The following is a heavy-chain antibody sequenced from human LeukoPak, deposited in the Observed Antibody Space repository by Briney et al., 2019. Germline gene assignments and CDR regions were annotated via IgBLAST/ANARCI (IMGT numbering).Heavy chain of an antibody. CDR2: ISSSGSTI. J-gene: IGHJ5*02. Sequence: GGSLRLSCAASGFTFSDYYMSRVRQAPGKGLEWVSYISSSGSTIYYADSVKGRFTISRDNAKNSLYLQMNSLRAEDTAVYYCAAGGEWLINNWFDPWGQGTLVTVSS. V-gene: IGHV3-11*01. D-gene: IGHD3-3*01. CDR3: AAGGEWLINNWFDP. CDR1: GFTFSDYY.